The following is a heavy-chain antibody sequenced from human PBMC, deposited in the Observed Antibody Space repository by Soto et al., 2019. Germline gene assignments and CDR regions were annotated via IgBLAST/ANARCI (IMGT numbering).Heavy chain of an antibody. Sequence: ASVKVSCKASGGTFSSYAISWVRQAPGQGLEWMGGIIPIFGTANYAQKFQGRVTITADKSTSTAYMELSSLRSEDTAVYYCARATGSXSWPTGXCFDPWGQGTLVTVSS. V-gene: IGHV1-69*06. CDR3: ARATGSXSWPTGXCFDP. D-gene: IGHD6-13*01. J-gene: IGHJ5*02. CDR1: GGTFSSYA. CDR2: IIPIFGTA.